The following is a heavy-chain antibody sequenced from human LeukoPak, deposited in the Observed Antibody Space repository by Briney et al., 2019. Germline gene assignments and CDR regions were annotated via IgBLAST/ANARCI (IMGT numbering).Heavy chain of an antibody. J-gene: IGHJ4*02. CDR2: ISYDGSNK. Sequence: GRSLRLSCAASGFTLSSYGMHWVRQAPGKGLEWVAVISYDGSNKYYADSVKGRFTISRDNSKNTLYLQMNSLRAEDTAVYYCALAWYGIVPLDYWGQGTLVTVSS. CDR3: ALAWYGIVPLDY. CDR1: GFTLSSYG. V-gene: IGHV3-30*03. D-gene: IGHD6-13*01.